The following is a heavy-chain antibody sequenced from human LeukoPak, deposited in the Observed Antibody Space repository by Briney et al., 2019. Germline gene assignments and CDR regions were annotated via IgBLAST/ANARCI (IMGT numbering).Heavy chain of an antibody. CDR1: GDTFNSYT. Sequence: SVKVSCKTSGDTFNSYTISLVRQAPGQGLEWMGRIIPILGIANYAQKFQGRVTITADKSTSTAYMELSSLRSEDTAVYHCARGPIVAVRNYFDYWGQGTLVTVSS. D-gene: IGHD3-22*01. CDR3: ARGPIVAVRNYFDY. J-gene: IGHJ4*02. CDR2: IIPILGIA. V-gene: IGHV1-69*02.